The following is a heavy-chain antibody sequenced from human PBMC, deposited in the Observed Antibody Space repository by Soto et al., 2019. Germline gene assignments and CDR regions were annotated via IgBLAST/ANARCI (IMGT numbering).Heavy chain of an antibody. Sequence: GGSLRLSCAASGFTFSSYSMNWVRQAPGKGLEWVSYISSSSSTIYYADSVKGRFTISRDNAKNSLYLQMNSLRDEDTAVYYCARDWTTPLYYYYGMDVWGQGTTVTVSS. CDR3: ARDWTTPLYYYYGMDV. CDR1: GFTFSSYS. J-gene: IGHJ6*02. CDR2: ISSSSSTI. D-gene: IGHD3-3*01. V-gene: IGHV3-48*02.